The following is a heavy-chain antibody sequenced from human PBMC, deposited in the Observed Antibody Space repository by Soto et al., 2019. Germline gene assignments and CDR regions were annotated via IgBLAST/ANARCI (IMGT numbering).Heavy chain of an antibody. Sequence: GESLKISCKGSGYSFTSYWIGWVRQMPGKGLEWMGIIYPGDSDTRYSPSFQGQVTISADKSISAAYLQWSSLKASDTAMYYCAIPYCSSTSCSRRLDYWGQGNLVTFSS. J-gene: IGHJ4*02. CDR1: GYSFTSYW. V-gene: IGHV5-51*01. CDR2: IYPGDSDT. D-gene: IGHD2-2*01. CDR3: AIPYCSSTSCSRRLDY.